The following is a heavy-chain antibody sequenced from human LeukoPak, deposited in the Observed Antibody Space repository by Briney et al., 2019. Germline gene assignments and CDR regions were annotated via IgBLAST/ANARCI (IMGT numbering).Heavy chain of an antibody. CDR1: GFTFSSYG. D-gene: IGHD6-13*01. V-gene: IGHV3-33*01. CDR3: ARESSSWSYYYYYYGMDV. CDR2: IWYDGSNK. J-gene: IGHJ6*02. Sequence: PGRSLRLSCAASGFTFSSYGMHWVRQAPGKGLEWVAVIWYDGSNKYYADCVKGRFNISRDNSKNTLYLQMNSLRAEDTAVYYCARESSSWSYYYYYYGMDVWGQGTTVTVSS.